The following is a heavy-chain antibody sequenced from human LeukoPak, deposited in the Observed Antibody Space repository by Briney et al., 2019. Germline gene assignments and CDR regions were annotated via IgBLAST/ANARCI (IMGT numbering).Heavy chain of an antibody. CDR1: GFTFSDHY. Sequence: GGSLRLSCAASGFTFSDHYMDWVRQAPGKGLEWVGRTRNKANSYTTEYAASVKGRFTISRDDSKNSLYLQMNSLKTEDTAVYYCARGRGPPRIVATRYYYYYGMDVWGQGTTVTVSS. V-gene: IGHV3-72*01. CDR3: ARGRGPPRIVATRYYYYYGMDV. D-gene: IGHD5-12*01. J-gene: IGHJ6*02. CDR2: TRNKANSYTT.